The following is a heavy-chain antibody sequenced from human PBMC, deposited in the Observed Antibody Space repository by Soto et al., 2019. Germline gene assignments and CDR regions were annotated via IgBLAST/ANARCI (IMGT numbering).Heavy chain of an antibody. J-gene: IGHJ4*02. CDR1: GGSISSGGYY. D-gene: IGHD4-17*01. CDR3: ARDSTHTDSIDY. CDR2: IYYSGST. Sequence: PSETLSLTCTVSGGSISSGGYYWSWIRQHPGKGLEWIGYIYYSGSTYYNPSLKSRVTISVDTSKNQFSLKLSSVTAADTAVYYCARDSTHTDSIDYWGQGTLVTVSS. V-gene: IGHV4-31*03.